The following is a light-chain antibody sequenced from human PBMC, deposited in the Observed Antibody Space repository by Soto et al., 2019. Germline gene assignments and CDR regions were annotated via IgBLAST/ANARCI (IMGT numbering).Light chain of an antibody. V-gene: IGKV3-15*01. J-gene: IGKJ5*01. Sequence: EIVLTQSPGTLSLSPGERATLSCRASQSVSSSYLAWYQQKPGQAPRLLIYGASSRATGLPARFSGSGSGTEFTLTINSLQAEDCAVYYCQQYYNWPRTFGQGTRLEI. CDR3: QQYYNWPRT. CDR1: QSVSSSY. CDR2: GAS.